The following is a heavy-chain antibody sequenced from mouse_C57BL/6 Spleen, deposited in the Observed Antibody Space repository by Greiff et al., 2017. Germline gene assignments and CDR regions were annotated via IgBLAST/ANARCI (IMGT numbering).Heavy chain of an antibody. CDR2: IYPGSGST. J-gene: IGHJ4*01. V-gene: IGHV1-55*01. D-gene: IGHD1-1*01. CDR1: GYTFTSYW. CDR3: ARSGYYYDGYYYAMDY. Sequence: QVQLKQPGAELVKPGASVKMSCKASGYTFTSYWITWVKQRPGQGLEWIGDIYPGSGSTTYNEKFKSKATLTVDTSSSTAYMQLSSLTSEDSAVYYGARSGYYYDGYYYAMDYWGQGTSVTVSS.